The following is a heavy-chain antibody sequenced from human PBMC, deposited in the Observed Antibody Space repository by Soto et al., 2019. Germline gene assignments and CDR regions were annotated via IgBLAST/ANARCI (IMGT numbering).Heavy chain of an antibody. Sequence: QVQLVQSGAEVKKPGSSVRVSCKASGDTFTFYSINWVRQAPGLGLEWMGRINPILSMSNYAQRFQGRVTMTADKSTSTAYMELSSLRSEDTAMYYGARSYGSGYRAFAYWGQGALVTVSS. CDR2: INPILSMS. D-gene: IGHD3-10*01. CDR3: ARSYGSGYRAFAY. CDR1: GDTFTFYS. J-gene: IGHJ4*02. V-gene: IGHV1-69*02.